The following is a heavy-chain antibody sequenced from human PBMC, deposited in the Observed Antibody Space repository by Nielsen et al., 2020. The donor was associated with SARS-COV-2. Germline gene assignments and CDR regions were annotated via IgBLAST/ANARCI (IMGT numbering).Heavy chain of an antibody. J-gene: IGHJ6*02. CDR3: ARGDIVVVPAYYYYGMDV. D-gene: IGHD2-2*01. V-gene: IGHV3-11*06. CDR2: ISSSSSYT. Sequence: WIRQPPGKGLEWVSYISSSSSYTNYADSVKGRFTISRDNAKNSLYLQMNSLRAEDTAVYYCARGDIVVVPAYYYYGMDVWGQGTTVTVSS.